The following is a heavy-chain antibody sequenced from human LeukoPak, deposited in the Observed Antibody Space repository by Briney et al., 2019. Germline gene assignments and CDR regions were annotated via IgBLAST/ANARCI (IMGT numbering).Heavy chain of an antibody. Sequence: GGSLRLSCAASGFTFSSYAMQWVRQAPGKGLEWVAVISYDGSNKYYADSVKGRFTISRDNSKNTLYLQMNSLRAEDTAVYYCARDGRYDYVWGSYRSAFYYFDYWGQGTLVTVSS. D-gene: IGHD3-16*02. V-gene: IGHV3-30*04. CDR2: ISYDGSNK. J-gene: IGHJ4*02. CDR3: ARDGRYDYVWGSYRSAFYYFDY. CDR1: GFTFSSYA.